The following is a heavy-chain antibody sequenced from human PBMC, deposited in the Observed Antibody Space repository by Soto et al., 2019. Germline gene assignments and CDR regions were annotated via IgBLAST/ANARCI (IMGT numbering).Heavy chain of an antibody. CDR1: GFTFSGSA. CDR2: IRSKGNNYAT. V-gene: IGHV3-73*01. J-gene: IGHJ6*03. CDR3: SRQASDFWSGKPQYYMDA. D-gene: IGHD3-3*01. Sequence: EVQLVESGGGLEQPGGSLKLSCAASGFTFSGSAMHWVRQASGKGLEWVGRIRSKGNNYATAYGASLKGRFTISRDDSKNTAYLQMNSLNAEDTAVYYCSRQASDFWSGKPQYYMDAWGKGTTVTVSS.